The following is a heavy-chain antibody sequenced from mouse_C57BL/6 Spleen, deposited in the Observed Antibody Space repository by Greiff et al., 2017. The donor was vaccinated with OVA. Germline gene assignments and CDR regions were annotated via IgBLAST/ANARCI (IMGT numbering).Heavy chain of an antibody. V-gene: IGHV5-17*01. CDR1: GFTFSDYG. CDR2: ISSGSSTI. D-gene: IGHD2-2*01. CDR3: ARHYGYAYAMDY. J-gene: IGHJ4*01. Sequence: EVHLVESGGGLVKPGGSLKLSCAASGFTFSDYGMHWVRQAPEKGLEWVAYISSGSSTIYYAETVKGRFTISRDNAKNTLFLQMTSLRSEDTAMYYCARHYGYAYAMDYWGQGTSVTVSS.